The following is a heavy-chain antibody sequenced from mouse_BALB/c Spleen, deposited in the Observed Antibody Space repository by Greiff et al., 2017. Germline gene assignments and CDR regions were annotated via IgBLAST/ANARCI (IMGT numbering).Heavy chain of an antibody. CDR2: INPSTGYT. CDR1: GYTFTSYW. CDR3: ARSRGNSNPWFAY. V-gene: IGHV1-7*01. Sequence: VQLQQSGAELAKPGASVKMSCKASGYTFTSYWMHWVKQRPGQGLEWIGYINPSTGYTEYNQKFKDKATLTADKSSSTAYMQLSSLTSEDSAVYYCARSRGNSNPWFAYWGQVTLVTVSA. D-gene: IGHD2-1*01. J-gene: IGHJ3*01.